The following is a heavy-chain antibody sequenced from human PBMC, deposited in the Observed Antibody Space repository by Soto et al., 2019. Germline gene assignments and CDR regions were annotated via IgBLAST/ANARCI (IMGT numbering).Heavy chain of an antibody. V-gene: IGHV1-69*13. J-gene: IGHJ4*02. D-gene: IGHD4-17*01. CDR3: ARGDEMTAVTIFEY. CDR2: VIPVFNTS. Sequence: GASVKVSCKTSGGAFGRYSVSWVRQAPGQGLEWIGGVIPVFNTSNYSLKFQGRVAIFADVSTSTVFMEPRSLRSEDTALYYCARGDEMTAVTIFEYWGQGTLVTVSS. CDR1: GGAFGRYS.